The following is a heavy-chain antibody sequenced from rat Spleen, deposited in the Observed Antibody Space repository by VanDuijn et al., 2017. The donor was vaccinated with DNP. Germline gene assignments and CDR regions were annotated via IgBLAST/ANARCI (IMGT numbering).Heavy chain of an antibody. Sequence: EVQLQESGPGLVKPSQSLSLTCSVTGYSITRTYWGWIRKFPGHKLEWMGDIKSAGSIEYNPSLKGRISITRATSKNQFFLQLSSVTTEDTATYYCARWNIGTSTLDYWGQGGMVTVSS. CDR3: ARWNIGTSTLDY. V-gene: IGHV3-3*01. CDR1: GYSITRTY. D-gene: IGHD1-5*01. CDR2: IKSAGSI. J-gene: IGHJ2*01.